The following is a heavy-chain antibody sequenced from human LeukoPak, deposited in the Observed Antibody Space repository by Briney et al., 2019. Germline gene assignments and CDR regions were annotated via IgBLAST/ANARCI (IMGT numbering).Heavy chain of an antibody. V-gene: IGHV3-48*01. D-gene: IGHD3-3*02. J-gene: IGHJ4*02. CDR2: ISATTSTT. CDR3: ARDSTHNFFDY. Sequence: GGSLRLSCAASGFTLRSYSVNWVRQTPGKGLEWISYISATTSTTYYADSVKGRFTISRDNAKNSLYLQMNSLRVEDTAVYYCARDSTHNFFDYWGQGTRVTVSS. CDR1: GFTLRSYS.